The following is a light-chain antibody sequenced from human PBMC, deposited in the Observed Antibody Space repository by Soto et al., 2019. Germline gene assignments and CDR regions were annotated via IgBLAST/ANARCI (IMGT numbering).Light chain of an antibody. CDR2: DAS. V-gene: IGKV1-5*01. Sequence: DIQMTQSSSTLSASVGDRVTITCRASQSISSWLAWYQQKPGKAPKLLIYDASSLESGVPSRFSGSGSGTEFTLTISSLQPDDFATYYCQQYISYSRKTFGQGTKLEIK. CDR3: QQYISYSRKT. CDR1: QSISSW. J-gene: IGKJ2*01.